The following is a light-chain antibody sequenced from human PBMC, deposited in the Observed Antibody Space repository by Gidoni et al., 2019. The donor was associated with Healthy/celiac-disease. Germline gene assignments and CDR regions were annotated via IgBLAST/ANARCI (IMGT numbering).Light chain of an antibody. V-gene: IGKV1-5*01. CDR2: DAF. CDR3: QQYNSYWT. Sequence: DIQMTHSPSTLSASVGDRVTITCRASQSISSWLAWYQQKPGKARKLLIYDAFSLESGVPSRFSGSGSGTEFTLTISSLQTDDFATYYCQQYNSYWTFGQGTKVEIK. CDR1: QSISSW. J-gene: IGKJ1*01.